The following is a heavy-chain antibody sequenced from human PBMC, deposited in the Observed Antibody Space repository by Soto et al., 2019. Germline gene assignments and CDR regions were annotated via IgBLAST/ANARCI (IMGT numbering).Heavy chain of an antibody. CDR3: ARHTYYFFCCGPDRNNYYYYVMDV. Sequence: GESLKISCKGSGYSFTSYWISWVRQMPGKGLEWMGRIDPSDSYTNYSPSFQGHVTISADKSISTAYLQWSSLKASDTAMYYCARHTYYFFCCGPDRNNYYYYVMDVWAQGTTVTVSS. CDR2: IDPSDSYT. D-gene: IGHD3-3*01. J-gene: IGHJ6*02. CDR1: GYSFTSYW. V-gene: IGHV5-10-1*01.